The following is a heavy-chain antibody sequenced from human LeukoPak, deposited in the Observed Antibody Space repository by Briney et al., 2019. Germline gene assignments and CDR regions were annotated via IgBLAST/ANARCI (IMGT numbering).Heavy chain of an antibody. CDR3: ARGLRDGYTLFYFDY. D-gene: IGHD5-24*01. J-gene: IGHJ4*02. V-gene: IGHV4-39*01. CDR2: IYYTGST. CDR1: GGSISSSSYY. Sequence: SETLSLTCTVSGGSISSSSYYWGWIRQPPGKGLEWIGSIYYTGSTFYNPSLKSRVTISVETSKNQFSMKVSSVTAADTAVYFCARGLRDGYTLFYFDYWGQGTLVTVSS.